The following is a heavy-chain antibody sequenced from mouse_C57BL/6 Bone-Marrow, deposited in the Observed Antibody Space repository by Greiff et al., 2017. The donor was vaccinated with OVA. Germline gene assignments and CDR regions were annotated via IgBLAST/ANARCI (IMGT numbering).Heavy chain of an antibody. CDR1: GYTFTSYG. V-gene: IGHV1-81*01. J-gene: IGHJ4*01. CDR3: ARIGYGSSYGAMDY. CDR2: IYPRSGNP. D-gene: IGHD1-1*01. Sequence: VQRVESGAELARPGASVKLSCKASGYTFTSYGISWVKQRTGQGLEWIGEIYPRSGNPYYNEKFKGKATLTADHSSRTAYMERRSLTSEDSAVDFCARIGYGSSYGAMDYWGQGTAVTVSS.